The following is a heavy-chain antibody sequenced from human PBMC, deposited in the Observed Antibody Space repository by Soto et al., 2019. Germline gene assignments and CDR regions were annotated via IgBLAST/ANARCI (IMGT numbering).Heavy chain of an antibody. Sequence: QISLKESGPTLVKPTQTLTLTCTFSGFSLSTSGVGVGWIRQPPGKALEWLALIYWDDDKRYSPSLKSRLTITKDTSKNQVVLTMTNMDPVDTATYYCALKPGYSSGWGFFDYWGQGTLVTVSS. V-gene: IGHV2-5*02. CDR1: GFSLSTSGVG. D-gene: IGHD6-19*01. CDR2: IYWDDDK. J-gene: IGHJ4*02. CDR3: ALKPGYSSGWGFFDY.